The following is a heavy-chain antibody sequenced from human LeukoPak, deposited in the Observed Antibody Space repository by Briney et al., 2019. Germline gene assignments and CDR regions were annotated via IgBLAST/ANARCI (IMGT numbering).Heavy chain of an antibody. CDR1: GYTFTSYD. J-gene: IGHJ4*02. D-gene: IGHD4-23*01. V-gene: IGHV1-46*01. CDR2: INPSGGST. Sequence: GASVKVSCKASGYTFTSYDINWVRQAPGQGLEWMGIINPSGGSTSYAQKFQGRVAMTRDTSTSTVYMELSSLRSEDTAVYYCAREAKYGGFDYWGQGTLVTVSS. CDR3: AREAKYGGFDY.